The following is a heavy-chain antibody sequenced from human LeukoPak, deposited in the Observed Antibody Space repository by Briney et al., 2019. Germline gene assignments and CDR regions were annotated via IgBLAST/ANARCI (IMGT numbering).Heavy chain of an antibody. D-gene: IGHD4-11*01. V-gene: IGHV3-21*01. CDR3: ARIYSPDY. Sequence: GGSLRLSCAASGFTLSRYSMNWVRQAPGKGLEWVSSISSSSSYIYYADTVKGRFTISRDNAKSSLYLQMNSLRAEDTAVYYCARIYSPDYWGQGTLVTVSS. J-gene: IGHJ4*02. CDR1: GFTLSRYS. CDR2: ISSSSSYI.